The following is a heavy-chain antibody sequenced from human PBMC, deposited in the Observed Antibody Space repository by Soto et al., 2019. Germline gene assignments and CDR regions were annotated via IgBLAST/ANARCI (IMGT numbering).Heavy chain of an antibody. CDR3: AREPEDGVPGDY. CDR1: GYTFPAHS. Sequence: VQLVQSGTEVKEPGASVRVSCKASGYTFPAHSLHWARQAPGQGLEWMGWIIVSHDRPRYAPQFQGRLTFETDRIGTTADMHLTRLTPEDTAVYFCAREPEDGVPGDYWGQGTPVVVSS. V-gene: IGHV1-3*01. J-gene: IGHJ4*02. D-gene: IGHD2-8*01. CDR2: IIVSHDRP.